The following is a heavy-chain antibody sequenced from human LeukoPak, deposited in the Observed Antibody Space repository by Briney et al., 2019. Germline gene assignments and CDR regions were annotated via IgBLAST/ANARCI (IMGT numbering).Heavy chain of an antibody. J-gene: IGHJ4*02. Sequence: SETLSLTCTVYSASVTTHYWAWIRQPPGKGLGWIGFVSKTGNTNYNPSLKSRVTISADTSKNIFSLKLRTLTAADTAVYFCARRGAPSKLYYFDSWGPGTLVIVSS. CDR3: ARRGAPSKLYYFDS. D-gene: IGHD1-26*01. CDR1: SASVTTHY. V-gene: IGHV4-59*08. CDR2: VSKTGNT.